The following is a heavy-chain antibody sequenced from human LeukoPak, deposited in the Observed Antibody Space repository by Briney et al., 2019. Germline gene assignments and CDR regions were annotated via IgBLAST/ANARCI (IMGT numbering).Heavy chain of an antibody. CDR2: IYTSGST. CDR1: GGSISSGSYY. J-gene: IGHJ4*02. D-gene: IGHD2-2*01. CDR3: ARDSNYLDY. V-gene: IGHV4-61*02. Sequence: TLSLTCTVSGGSISSGSYYWSWIRQPAGKGLEWIGRIYTSGSTNYNPSLKSRVTISVDTSKNQFSLKLSSVTAADTAVYYCARDSNYLDYWGQGTLVTVSS.